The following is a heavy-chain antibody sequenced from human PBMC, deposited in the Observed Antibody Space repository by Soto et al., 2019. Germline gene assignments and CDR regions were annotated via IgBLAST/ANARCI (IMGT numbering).Heavy chain of an antibody. D-gene: IGHD2-8*01. J-gene: IGHJ5*02. CDR2: INHSGGT. CDR1: GGSISSGYY. Sequence: SETLSLTCTVSGGSISSGYYSSWVRQPPGKGLEWIGEINHSGGTNYNPSLESRVTISIDKSRNQFSLKLISVTAADTAVYYCATRPTYGPSWGQGTLVTVSS. V-gene: IGHV4-4*02. CDR3: ATRPTYGPS.